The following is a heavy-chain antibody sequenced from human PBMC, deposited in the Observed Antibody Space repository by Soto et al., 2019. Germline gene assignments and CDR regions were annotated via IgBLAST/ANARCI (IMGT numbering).Heavy chain of an antibody. CDR1: GGPFSAYA. D-gene: IGHD3-10*01. CDR3: ARDLDSYVSVHYYNRIVS. J-gene: IGHJ4*02. Sequence: QVQLVPSGAEVKKPGSSVKVSCKVSGGPFSAYAVSWVRQAPGQGLEWRGGIIPMFGTANYAQKFQGRVTITADDSSPTGYLELSCVTSEDTAVYYCARDLDSYVSVHYYNRIVSCVQGTLVTVSS. V-gene: IGHV1-69*01. CDR2: IIPMFGTA.